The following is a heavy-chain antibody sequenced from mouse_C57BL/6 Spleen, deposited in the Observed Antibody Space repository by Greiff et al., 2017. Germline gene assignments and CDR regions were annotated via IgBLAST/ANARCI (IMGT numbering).Heavy chain of an antibody. J-gene: IGHJ4*01. CDR1: GYTFTNYW. D-gene: IGHD2-5*01. Sequence: QVQLQQSGAELVRPGTSVKMSCKASGYTFTNYWIGWAKQRPGHGLEWIGDIYPGGGYTNYNEKFKGKATLTADKSSSKAYMQFSSLTSEDSAIYYCARSLYRNYGGNAMDYWGQGTSVTVSS. V-gene: IGHV1-63*01. CDR3: ARSLYRNYGGNAMDY. CDR2: IYPGGGYT.